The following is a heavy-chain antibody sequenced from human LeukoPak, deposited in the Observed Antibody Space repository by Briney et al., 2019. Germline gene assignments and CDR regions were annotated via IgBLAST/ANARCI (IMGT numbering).Heavy chain of an antibody. J-gene: IGHJ4*02. CDR3: VKGFVHPTYYFEY. CDR1: GFTFSSYA. Sequence: GGSLRLSCAASGFTFSSYAMMWVRQSPEKGLEWVSSITGSGDGTYYADSVRGRFTISRDNSKNTLYLQMNSLRAEDKAVYFCVKGFVHPTYYFEYWGQGTLVTVSS. CDR2: ITGSGDGT. D-gene: IGHD3-10*01. V-gene: IGHV3-23*01.